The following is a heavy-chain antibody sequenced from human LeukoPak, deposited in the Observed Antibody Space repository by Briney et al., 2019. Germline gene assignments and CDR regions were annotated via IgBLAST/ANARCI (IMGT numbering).Heavy chain of an antibody. V-gene: IGHV3-30*04. J-gene: IGHJ5*02. CDR2: ISSDGANK. D-gene: IGHD3-10*01. CDR1: GFTFTDYT. Sequence: PGGSLRLSCAVSGFTFTDYTMHWVRQAPGKGLEWVAFISSDGANKHYADSVKGRFTISRDNSKNTLYLQMNSLRSDDTAAYYCARAGHYYTGRDYHNWFDPWGQGILVTVSS. CDR3: ARAGHYYTGRDYHNWFDP.